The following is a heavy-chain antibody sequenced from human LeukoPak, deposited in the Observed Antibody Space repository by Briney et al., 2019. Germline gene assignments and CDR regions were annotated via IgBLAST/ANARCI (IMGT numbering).Heavy chain of an antibody. CDR3: ARDRKVLLWFGELFC. CDR1: GYTFTGYY. V-gene: IGHV1-2*06. D-gene: IGHD3-10*01. Sequence: ASVKVSCKASGYTFTGYYMHWVRQAPGQGLEWMGRINPNSGGTNYAQKFQGRVTMNRDTSISTAYMELSRLRSDDTAVYYCARDRKVLLWFGELFCWGQGTLVAVSS. J-gene: IGHJ4*02. CDR2: INPNSGGT.